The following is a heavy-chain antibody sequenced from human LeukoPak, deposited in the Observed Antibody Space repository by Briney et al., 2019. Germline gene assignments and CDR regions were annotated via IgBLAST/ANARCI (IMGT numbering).Heavy chain of an antibody. Sequence: GGSLRLSCAASGFIFTNYFMSWVRQAPGKGLEWVASIKHDGSEKYYVDSVRGRFTISRDNTMNSLYPQMSSLRAEDTAVYYCATDRGWRTSGYYLYYFEYWGQGTLVTYSS. J-gene: IGHJ4*02. V-gene: IGHV3-7*01. CDR1: GFIFTNYF. D-gene: IGHD3-3*01. CDR3: ATDRGWRTSGYYLYYFEY. CDR2: IKHDGSEK.